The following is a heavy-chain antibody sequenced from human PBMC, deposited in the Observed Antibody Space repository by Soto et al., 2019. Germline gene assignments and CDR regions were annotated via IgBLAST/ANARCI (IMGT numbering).Heavy chain of an antibody. D-gene: IGHD3-10*01. V-gene: IGHV3-23*01. J-gene: IGHJ4*02. Sequence: GSLRLSCAASGFTFSSYAMSWVRQAPGKGLEWVSAISGSGGSTYYADSVKGRFTISRDNSKNTLYLQMNSLRAEDTAVYYCAKVHGSGSYYDYAFDYWGQGTLVTVSS. CDR1: GFTFSSYA. CDR2: ISGSGGST. CDR3: AKVHGSGSYYDYAFDY.